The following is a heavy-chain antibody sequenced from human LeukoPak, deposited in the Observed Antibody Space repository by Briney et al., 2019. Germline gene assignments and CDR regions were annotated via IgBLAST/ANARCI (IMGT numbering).Heavy chain of an antibody. CDR2: IKQDETEK. CDR3: ARGTDDFDY. CDR1: GFTFSNYG. J-gene: IGHJ4*02. D-gene: IGHD1/OR15-1a*01. Sequence: GGSLRLSCAASGFTFSNYGMTWVRQAPGKGLKWVANIKQDETEKYYVDSVKGRFTISRDNAKNSLYLQMNSLRAEDTALYYCARGTDDFDYWGQGTLVTVSS. V-gene: IGHV3-7*04.